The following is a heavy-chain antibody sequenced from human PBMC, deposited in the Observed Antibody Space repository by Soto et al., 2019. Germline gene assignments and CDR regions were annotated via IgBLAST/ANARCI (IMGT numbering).Heavy chain of an antibody. Sequence: QVQLVQSGAEVKKPGSSVKVSCKASGGTFSSYAISWVRQAPGQGLEWMGGIIPIFGTANYAQKFQGRVTITADESTSTAYMELSSLRSEDTAVYYCARTSWGYSSSSMVRNYYYGMDVWGQGPTVTVSS. V-gene: IGHV1-69*01. J-gene: IGHJ6*02. CDR2: IIPIFGTA. CDR3: ARTSWGYSSSSMVRNYYYGMDV. D-gene: IGHD6-6*01. CDR1: GGTFSSYA.